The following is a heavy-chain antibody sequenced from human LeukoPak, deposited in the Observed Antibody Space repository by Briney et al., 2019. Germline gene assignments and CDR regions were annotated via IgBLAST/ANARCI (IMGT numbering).Heavy chain of an antibody. CDR1: GFTFSDYW. J-gene: IGHJ4*02. D-gene: IGHD1-14*01. CDR2: INTSGRST. CDR3: ARSNHADDF. Sequence: PGGPLRLSCAASGFTFSDYWMHWVRQVPGKGLVWVSRINTSGRSTTYADYVKGRFTISRDNAKNTLYLQMDSLRAEDTGVYYCARSNHADDFWGQGTLVTVSS. V-gene: IGHV3-74*03.